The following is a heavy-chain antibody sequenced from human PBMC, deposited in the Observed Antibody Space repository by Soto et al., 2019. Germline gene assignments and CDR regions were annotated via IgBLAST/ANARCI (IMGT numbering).Heavy chain of an antibody. V-gene: IGHV3-30-3*01. J-gene: IGHJ4*02. CDR3: ARHKRDLRFLEWSYYFDY. D-gene: IGHD3-3*01. CDR1: GFTFSSYA. Sequence: QMQLVESGGGVVQPGRSLRLSCAASGFTFSSYAIHWVRQAPGKGLEWVALISYDGSNKYYADSVKGRFTISRDNSKNTLYLQMNSLRAEDTAVYYCARHKRDLRFLEWSYYFDYWGQGTLVTVSS. CDR2: ISYDGSNK.